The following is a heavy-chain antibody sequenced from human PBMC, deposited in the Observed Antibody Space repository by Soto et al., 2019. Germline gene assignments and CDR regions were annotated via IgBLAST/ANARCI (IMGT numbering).Heavy chain of an antibody. D-gene: IGHD3-9*01. CDR3: ARVPHILTGYAHWYFDL. CDR1: GFTFSSYG. V-gene: IGHV3-33*01. Sequence: QVQLVESGGGVVQPGRSLRLSCAASGFTFSSYGMHWVHQAPGKGLEWVAVIWYEGSNKYYADSVKGRFTISRDNSKNPLYLQMNSLRAEDTAVDYCARVPHILTGYAHWYFDLWGRGTLVTVSS. J-gene: IGHJ2*01. CDR2: IWYEGSNK.